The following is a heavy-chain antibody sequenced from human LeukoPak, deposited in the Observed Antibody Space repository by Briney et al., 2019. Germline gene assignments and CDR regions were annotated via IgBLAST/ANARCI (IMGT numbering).Heavy chain of an antibody. V-gene: IGHV4-30-4*08. CDR1: GGSISSGDYY. J-gene: IGHJ4*02. CDR3: AREPPYYGDYGGVIY. CDR2: IYYSGST. Sequence: SETLSLTCTVSGGSISSGDYYWSWIRQPPGKGLEWIGYIYYSGSTYYNPSLKSRVTISVDTSKNQFSLKLSSVTAADTAVYYCAREPPYYGDYGGVIYWGQGTLVTVSS. D-gene: IGHD4-17*01.